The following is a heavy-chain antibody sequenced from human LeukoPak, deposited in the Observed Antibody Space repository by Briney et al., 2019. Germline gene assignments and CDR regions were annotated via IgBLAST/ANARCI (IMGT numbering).Heavy chain of an antibody. V-gene: IGHV3-21*01. Sequence: GGSLRLSCAASGFTFSSYSMNWFRQAPGKGLEWVSSISSSSSYIYYADSVKGRFTITRDNTKNSQYLQMNSLRAEDTAVYYCARGPSWFDPWGQGTLVTVSS. CDR2: ISSSSSYI. J-gene: IGHJ5*02. CDR3: ARGPSWFDP. CDR1: GFTFSSYS.